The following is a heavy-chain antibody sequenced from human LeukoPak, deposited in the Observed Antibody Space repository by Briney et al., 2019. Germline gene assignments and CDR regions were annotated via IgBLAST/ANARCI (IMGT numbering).Heavy chain of an antibody. D-gene: IGHD3-22*01. V-gene: IGHV3-15*01. CDR2: MKSKTDGGTT. Sequence: GGSLRLSCAASGFTFSNAWMSWVRQAPGKGLEWVGRMKSKTDGGTTDYAAPVKGRFTISRDDSKNTLYLQMNSLKTEDTAVYYCTADSSGYYYWFDPWGQGTLVPVSS. J-gene: IGHJ5*02. CDR3: TADSSGYYYWFDP. CDR1: GFTFSNAW.